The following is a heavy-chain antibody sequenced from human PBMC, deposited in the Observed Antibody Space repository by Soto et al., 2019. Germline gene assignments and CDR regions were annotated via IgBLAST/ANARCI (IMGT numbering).Heavy chain of an antibody. J-gene: IGHJ3*02. CDR3: ARDSNAAAGPIDAFDI. CDR2: IYSGGST. V-gene: IGHV3-66*01. D-gene: IGHD6-13*01. Sequence: PGGSLRLSCAASGFTVSSNYMSWVRQAPGKGLEWVSVIYSGGSTYYADSVKGRFTISRDNSKNTLYLQMNSLRAEDTAVYYCARDSNAAAGPIDAFDIWGQGTMVTVSS. CDR1: GFTVSSNY.